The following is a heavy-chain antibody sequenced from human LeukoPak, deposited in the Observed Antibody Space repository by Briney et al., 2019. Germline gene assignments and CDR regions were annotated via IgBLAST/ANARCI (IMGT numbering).Heavy chain of an antibody. V-gene: IGHV3-48*01. J-gene: IGHJ4*02. CDR2: ISSGGSTI. CDR3: ARGQVTQSADYIDY. CDR1: GLSFSSWS. D-gene: IGHD2-21*02. Sequence: GGSLRLSCVASGLSFSSWSMNWVRQAPGKGLEWVSYISSGGSTIYYAESVKGRFTISRDNVKNSLHLQMYSLRVEDTAVYYCARGQVTQSADYIDYWGQGTLVTVSS.